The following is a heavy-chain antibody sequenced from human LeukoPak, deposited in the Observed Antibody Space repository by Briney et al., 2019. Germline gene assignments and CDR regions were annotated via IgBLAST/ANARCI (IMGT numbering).Heavy chain of an antibody. V-gene: IGHV6-1*01. CDR1: GDSVSSNSAT. D-gene: IGHD6-13*01. J-gene: IGHJ5*02. Sequence: PSQTLSLTCAMSGDSVSSNSATWNWIRQSPSRGLEWLGRTYYRSKWFNDYVGSVKSRITINPDTSKNQLSLQLSSVTPEDTAVYYCARVLTAAGTFDPWGQGTLVTVSS. CDR2: TYYRSKWFN. CDR3: ARVLTAAGTFDP.